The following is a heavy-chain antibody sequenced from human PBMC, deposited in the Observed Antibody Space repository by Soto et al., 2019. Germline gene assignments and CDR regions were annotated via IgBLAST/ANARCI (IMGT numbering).Heavy chain of an antibody. CDR2: IHNSGTS. CDR1: GDTSTSYY. D-gene: IGHD3-22*01. CDR3: ARDFYASVGYTGFDA. Sequence: PSETLSLTCTVSGDTSTSYYWGWIRQAPGKGLEWIGHIHNSGTSTHNPSLNGRVTISIDMSKKQFSLKLTSLTSADTAVYYCARDFYASVGYTGFDAWSKGTLVTVPS. V-gene: IGHV4-59*01. J-gene: IGHJ5*02.